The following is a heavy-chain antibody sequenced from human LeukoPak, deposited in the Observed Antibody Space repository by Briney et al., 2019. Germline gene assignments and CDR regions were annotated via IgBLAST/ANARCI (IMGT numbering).Heavy chain of an antibody. D-gene: IGHD2-2*02. CDR3: ARDTEGYCSSTSCYRDDAFDI. Sequence: ASVKVSCKASGYTLTSYGISWVRQAPGQGLEWMGWISAYNGNTNYAQKLQGRVTMTTDTSTSTAYMELRSLRSDDTAVYYCARDTEGYCSSTSCYRDDAFDIWGQGTMVTASS. CDR1: GYTLTSYG. CDR2: ISAYNGNT. J-gene: IGHJ3*02. V-gene: IGHV1-18*01.